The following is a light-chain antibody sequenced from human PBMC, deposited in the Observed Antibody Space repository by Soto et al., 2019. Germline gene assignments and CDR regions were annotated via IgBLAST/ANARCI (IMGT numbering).Light chain of an antibody. Sequence: EIVMTQSPATVSVSPGERATLSCRASQNVNSNLAWYQQKPGQAPRLLIHGASTRATGIPARFSGSGSGTEFTLTISSLQSEDCAVYYCQQYNNWPKTFGQGTKVEIK. CDR3: QQYNNWPKT. CDR1: QNVNSN. J-gene: IGKJ1*01. V-gene: IGKV3-15*01. CDR2: GAS.